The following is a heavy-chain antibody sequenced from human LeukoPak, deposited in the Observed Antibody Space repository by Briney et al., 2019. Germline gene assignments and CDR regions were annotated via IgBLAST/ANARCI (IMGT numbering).Heavy chain of an antibody. CDR2: ISGSGGST. Sequence: GGSLRLSCAASGFTFDDYGMSWVRQAPGKGLEWVSAISGSGGSTYYADSVKGRFTISRDNSKNTLYLQMNSLSAEDTAVYYCAKSGPYSSSRMSDYWGQGTLVTVSS. J-gene: IGHJ4*02. D-gene: IGHD6-13*01. CDR3: AKSGPYSSSRMSDY. V-gene: IGHV3-23*01. CDR1: GFTFDDYG.